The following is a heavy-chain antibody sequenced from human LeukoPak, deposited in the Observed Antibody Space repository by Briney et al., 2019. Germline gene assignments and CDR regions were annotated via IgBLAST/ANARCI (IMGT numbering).Heavy chain of an antibody. CDR1: GYTFTDYY. CDR2: INPTSGDT. CDR3: ATLPPAMDV. J-gene: IGHJ6*02. V-gene: IGHV1-2*02. Sequence: ASVKVSCKASGYTFTDYYMHWVRQAPGQGLEWMGWINPTSGDTNYAQKFQGRVTMTRDTSITTAYMELSRLTSDDTAVYYCATLPPAMDVWGQGTTVTVSS.